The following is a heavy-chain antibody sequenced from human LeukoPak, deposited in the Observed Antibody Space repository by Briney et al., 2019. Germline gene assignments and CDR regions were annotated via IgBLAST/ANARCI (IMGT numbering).Heavy chain of an antibody. CDR2: IRYDGTNK. J-gene: IGHJ4*02. D-gene: IGHD3-10*01. Sequence: GGSLRLSCAASGFTFSSYGIHWVRQAPGKGLEWVAFIRYDGTNKFYVDSVKGRFTISRDNSKNTLYLQMNSLGAEDTAVYYCAKDSGGGYYYFDYWGQGTLVTASS. CDR1: GFTFSSYG. V-gene: IGHV3-30*02. CDR3: AKDSGGGYYYFDY.